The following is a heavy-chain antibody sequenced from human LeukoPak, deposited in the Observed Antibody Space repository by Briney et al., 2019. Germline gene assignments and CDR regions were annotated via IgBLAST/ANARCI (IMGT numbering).Heavy chain of an antibody. D-gene: IGHD3-10*01. V-gene: IGHV3-72*01. CDR1: GFTFSDHY. CDR3: VMVRGVRDY. J-gene: IGHJ4*02. CDR2: TRNKANSYTT. Sequence: PGGSLRLSCAASGFTFSDHYMGWVRQAPGKGLEWVGRTRNKANSYTTEYAASVKGRFTISRDDSKNSLYLQMNSLKTEDTAVYYCVMVRGVRDYWGQGTLVTVSS.